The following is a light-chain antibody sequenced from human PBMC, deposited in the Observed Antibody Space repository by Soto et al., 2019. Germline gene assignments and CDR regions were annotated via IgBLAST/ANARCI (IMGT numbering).Light chain of an antibody. Sequence: QTVVTQPSSLSASPGASASLTCTLRSGINVGTYKIYWYQQKPGSPPQYLLRYKSDSDKQQGSGVPSRFSGSKDASANAGILLISGLQSEDEADYYCMIWHSNTVIFGGGTKVTVL. V-gene: IGLV5-45*03. CDR1: SGINVGTYK. J-gene: IGLJ2*01. CDR3: MIWHSNTVI. CDR2: YKSDSDK.